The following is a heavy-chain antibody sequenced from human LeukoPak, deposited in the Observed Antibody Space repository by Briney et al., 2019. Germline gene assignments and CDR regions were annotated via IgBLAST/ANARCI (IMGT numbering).Heavy chain of an antibody. CDR3: AARGGYSYTFDY. CDR1: GDSISSGYY. J-gene: IGHJ4*02. V-gene: IGHV4-38-2*02. CDR2: IYHSGST. Sequence: PSETLSLTCTVSGDSISSGYYWGWIRQPPGKGLEWIGSIYHSGSTYYNPSLKSRVTISVDTSKNQFSLKLSSVTAADTAVYYCAARGGYSYTFDYWGQGTLVTVSS. D-gene: IGHD5-18*01.